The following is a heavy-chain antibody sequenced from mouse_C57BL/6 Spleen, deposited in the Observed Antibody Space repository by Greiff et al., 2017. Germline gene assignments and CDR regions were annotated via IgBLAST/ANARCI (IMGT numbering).Heavy chain of an antibody. CDR3: ARSGYYFDY. D-gene: IGHD1-3*01. CDR1: GYSFTGYF. CDR2: INPYNGDT. J-gene: IGHJ2*01. Sequence: EVKLQESGPELVKPGDSVKISCKASGYSFTGYFMNWVMQSHGKSLEWIGRINPYNGDTFYNQKFEGKATLTVDKSSSTAHMELRSLTSEDSAVYYCARSGYYFDYWGQGTTLTVSS. V-gene: IGHV1-20*01.